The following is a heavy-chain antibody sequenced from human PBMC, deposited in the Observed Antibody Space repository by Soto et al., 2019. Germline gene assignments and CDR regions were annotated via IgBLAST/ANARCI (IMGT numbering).Heavy chain of an antibody. CDR3: AKDRQDSSSWDRYHNYGMYV. CDR2: ISVSGSST. J-gene: IGHJ6*02. CDR1: GFTLRSYA. Sequence: PGGSLRLSCAASGFTLRSYAMSWVRQSPGKGLEWVSDISVSGSSTYYADSVKGRFTISRDNSKNTLYLQMNSLRAEDTAVYYCAKDRQDSSSWDRYHNYGMYVWGQGTTVTVSS. V-gene: IGHV3-23*01. D-gene: IGHD6-13*01.